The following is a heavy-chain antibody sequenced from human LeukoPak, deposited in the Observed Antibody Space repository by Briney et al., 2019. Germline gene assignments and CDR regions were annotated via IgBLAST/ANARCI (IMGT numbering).Heavy chain of an antibody. CDR1: GFTFSLYS. CDR3: ARPVVPAASLFDP. CDR2: ITGSGAYI. J-gene: IGHJ5*02. D-gene: IGHD2-2*01. Sequence: GGSLRLSYAASGFTFSLYSMIWVRQAPGKGLEWVSSITGSGAYIYYADSVKGRFTISRDNAKNSLYLQMNGLTAEDTAVYYCARPVVPAASLFDPWGQGTLVTVSS. V-gene: IGHV3-21*01.